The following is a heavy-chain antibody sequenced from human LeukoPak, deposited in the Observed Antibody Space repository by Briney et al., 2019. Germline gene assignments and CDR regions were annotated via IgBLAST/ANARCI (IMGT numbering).Heavy chain of an antibody. Sequence: ASVKVSFKASGYTFTGYYMHWVRQAPGQGLEWMGWINPNSGGANYAQKFQGRVTMTRDTSISTAYMELSRLRSDDTAVYYCARGYYYGSGSYDYWGQGTLVTVSS. CDR1: GYTFTGYY. CDR3: ARGYYYGSGSYDY. CDR2: INPNSGGA. V-gene: IGHV1-2*02. D-gene: IGHD3-10*01. J-gene: IGHJ4*02.